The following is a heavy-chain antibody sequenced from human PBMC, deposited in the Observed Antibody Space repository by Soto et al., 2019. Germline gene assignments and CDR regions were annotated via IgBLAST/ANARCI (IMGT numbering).Heavy chain of an antibody. CDR1: GFSFSTYA. D-gene: IGHD6-19*01. J-gene: IGHJ3*02. Sequence: GGSLRLSCAASGFSFSTYALSWVRQAPGKGLDWVSVISGSGGSTDYAGSVKGRFTISRDNSKNALYLQMNSLRAEDTALYYCAKVGGSGWFDAFDIWGQGTMVTVSS. V-gene: IGHV3-23*01. CDR2: ISGSGGST. CDR3: AKVGGSGWFDAFDI.